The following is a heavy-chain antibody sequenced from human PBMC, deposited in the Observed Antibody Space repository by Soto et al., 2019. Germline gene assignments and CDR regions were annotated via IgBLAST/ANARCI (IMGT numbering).Heavy chain of an antibody. CDR2: IQYGGTT. V-gene: IGHV4-39*01. CDR1: GGSITRNNHF. D-gene: IGHD6-19*01. CDR3: ARLGISGWYQGSYFDY. Sequence: QLQLQESGPGLVKASETLSLTCTVSGGSITRNNHFWGRIRQSPGKGLEWIGSIQYGGTTNYNPSLKIRVIMSAETSKNQFSLMMNSVTAADTAVYYCARLGISGWYQGSYFDYWGQGTLVTVSS. J-gene: IGHJ4*02.